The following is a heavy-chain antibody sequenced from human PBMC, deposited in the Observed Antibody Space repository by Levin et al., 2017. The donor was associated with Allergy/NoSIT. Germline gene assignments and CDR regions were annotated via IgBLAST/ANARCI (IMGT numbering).Heavy chain of an antibody. CDR1: GYTFTGYY. J-gene: IGHJ6*04. CDR2: INPDNGDT. Sequence: AASVKVSCKASGYTFTGYYLHWVRQAPGQGLEWMGWINPDNGDTNYATKFEGRVAMTRDTSISTAYMELSSLTYADTAVYFCGRQWVGLLRSNCFFVLHVWGKGTSVTVSS. V-gene: IGHV1-2*07. CDR3: GRQWVGLLRSNCFFVLHV. D-gene: IGHD1-26*01.